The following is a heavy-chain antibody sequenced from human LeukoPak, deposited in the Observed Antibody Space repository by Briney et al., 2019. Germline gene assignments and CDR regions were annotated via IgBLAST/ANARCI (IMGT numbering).Heavy chain of an antibody. D-gene: IGHD5-24*01. V-gene: IGHV3-7*01. CDR2: IKQDGSEK. CDR1: GYSISSGYY. J-gene: IGHJ4*02. Sequence: PSETLSLTCTVSGYSISSGYYWSWIRPPPGKGLEWVANIKQDGSEKYYVDSVKGRFTISRDNAKNSLYLQMNSLRAEDTAVYYCARNLEMATIMDYWGQGTLVAVSS. CDR3: ARNLEMATIMDY.